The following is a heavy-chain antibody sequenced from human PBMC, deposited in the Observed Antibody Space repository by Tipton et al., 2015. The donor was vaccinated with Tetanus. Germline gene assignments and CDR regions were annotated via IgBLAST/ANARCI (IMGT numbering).Heavy chain of an antibody. Sequence: TLSLTCSLSGGSLSSGTFYWDWIRQRPGKGLEWIGNIYYNGNTLQNPSLKGRVTLSLDKSKNQFSLRLSSVTAADTAVYYCAGRKGFYRPFDFWGLGILVTVSS. CDR3: AGRKGFYRPFDF. CDR2: IYYNGNT. CDR1: GGSLSSGTFY. D-gene: IGHD3-16*02. J-gene: IGHJ4*02. V-gene: IGHV4-39*01.